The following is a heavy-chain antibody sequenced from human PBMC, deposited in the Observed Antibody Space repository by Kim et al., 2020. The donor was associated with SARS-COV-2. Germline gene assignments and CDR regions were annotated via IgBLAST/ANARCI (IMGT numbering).Heavy chain of an antibody. J-gene: IGHJ5*02. CDR2: T. Sequence: TYYASSVKGRFTISRVNSKSTVYLQMNRLRAEDTGIYYCAKMTWHAVGNDLWGEGALVTVSS. CDR3: AKMTWHAVGNDL. D-gene: IGHD1-26*01. V-gene: IGHV3-23*01.